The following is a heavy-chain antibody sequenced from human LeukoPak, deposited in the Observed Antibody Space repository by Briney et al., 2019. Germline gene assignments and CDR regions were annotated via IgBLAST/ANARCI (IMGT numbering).Heavy chain of an antibody. CDR1: GFTFSSYA. CDR3: ARDRVVTALRQLFDY. V-gene: IGHV3-23*01. D-gene: IGHD2-21*02. J-gene: IGHJ4*02. Sequence: GGSLRLSCAASGFTFSSYAMSWVRQAPGKGLEWVSAIRGNGGSTYYSDSVKGRLTIPRDNSKNTMYLQMNSLRDEDTAVYYCARDRVVTALRQLFDYWGQGTLVTVSS. CDR2: IRGNGGST.